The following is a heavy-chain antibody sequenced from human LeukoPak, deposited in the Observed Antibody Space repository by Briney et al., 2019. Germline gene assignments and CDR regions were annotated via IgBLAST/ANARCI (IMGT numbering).Heavy chain of an antibody. Sequence: GGSLRLSCAASGLTFDNYAMNWVRQAPGKGLEWVAGLSGNGDGQFYADSVEGRFTISRDISNNIWYLQMNSLRAEDTAVYYCAKGCQCPSGLSSWFDPRGQGTLVAVSS. CDR3: AKGCQCPSGLSSWFDP. CDR2: LSGNGDGQ. V-gene: IGHV3-23*01. J-gene: IGHJ5*02. CDR1: GLTFDNYA. D-gene: IGHD1-14*01.